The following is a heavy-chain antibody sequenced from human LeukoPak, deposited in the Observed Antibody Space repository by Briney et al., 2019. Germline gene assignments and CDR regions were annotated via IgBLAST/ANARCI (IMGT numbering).Heavy chain of an antibody. J-gene: IGHJ6*03. CDR2: IYYSGST. CDR3: ARDLMHLRYDSSGYLHYYYMDV. CDR1: GGSISSYY. V-gene: IGHV4-59*01. D-gene: IGHD3-22*01. Sequence: SETLSLTCTVSGGSISSYYWSWIRQPPGKGLEWIGYIYYSGSTNYNPSLKSRVTISVDTSKNQFSLKLSSVTAADTAVYYCARDLMHLRYDSSGYLHYYYMDVWGKGTTVTVSS.